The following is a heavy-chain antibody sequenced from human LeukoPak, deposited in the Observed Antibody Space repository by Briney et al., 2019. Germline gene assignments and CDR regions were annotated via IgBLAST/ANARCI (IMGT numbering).Heavy chain of an antibody. Sequence: GGSLRLSCAASGFTFSSYAMSWVRQAPGKGLEWVSAFSGNGGSTYYADSVKGRFTISRDNSKNTLYLQMNSLRAEDTAIYYCATSDSNGYYPDAFHIWGQGTMVTVSS. D-gene: IGHD3-22*01. V-gene: IGHV3-23*01. CDR3: ATSDSNGYYPDAFHI. J-gene: IGHJ3*02. CDR1: GFTFSSYA. CDR2: FSGNGGST.